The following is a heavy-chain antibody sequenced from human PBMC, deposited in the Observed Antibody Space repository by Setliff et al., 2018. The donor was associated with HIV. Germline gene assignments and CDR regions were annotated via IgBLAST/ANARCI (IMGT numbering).Heavy chain of an antibody. CDR3: ARHRDGYNEGENWFDP. D-gene: IGHD5-12*01. Sequence: SETLSLTCTVSGGSISSSSYYWSWIRQPPGKGLEWIGYIYYSGSTNYNPSLKSRVTISVDTSKNQFSLKLSSVTAADTAVYYCARHRDGYNEGENWFDPWGQGTLVTVSS. CDR2: IYYSGST. V-gene: IGHV4-61*01. J-gene: IGHJ5*02. CDR1: GGSISSSSYY.